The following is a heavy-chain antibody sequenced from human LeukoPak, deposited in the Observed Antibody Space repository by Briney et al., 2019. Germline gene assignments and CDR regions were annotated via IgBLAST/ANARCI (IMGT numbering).Heavy chain of an antibody. Sequence: SETLSLTCTVSGGSISSYYWSWIRQPAGKGLEWIGRIYTSGSTNYNPSLKSRVTMSVDTSKNQFSLKLSSVTAADTAVYYCAREAANGITIFTPHFDYWGQGTLVTVSS. CDR1: GGSISSYY. J-gene: IGHJ4*02. V-gene: IGHV4-4*07. CDR3: AREAANGITIFTPHFDY. CDR2: IYTSGST. D-gene: IGHD3-3*01.